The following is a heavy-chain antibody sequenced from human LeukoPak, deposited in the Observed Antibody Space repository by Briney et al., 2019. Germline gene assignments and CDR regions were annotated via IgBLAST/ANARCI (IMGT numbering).Heavy chain of an antibody. CDR2: INHSGST. V-gene: IGHV4-34*01. J-gene: IGHJ4*02. CDR1: GGSFSGYY. Sequence: PSETLSLTCAVYGGSFSGYYWSRIRQPPGKGLEWIGEINHSGSTNYNPSLKSRVTISVDTSKNQFSLKLSSVTAADTAVYYCARTLKWFGDYKGYFDYWGQGTLVTVSS. CDR3: ARTLKWFGDYKGYFDY. D-gene: IGHD3-10*01.